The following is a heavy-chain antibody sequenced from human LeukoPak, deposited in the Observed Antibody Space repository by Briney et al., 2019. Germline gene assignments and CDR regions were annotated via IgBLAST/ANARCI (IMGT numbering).Heavy chain of an antibody. D-gene: IGHD6-13*01. CDR2: IYSSGST. CDR3: ARYSTAYYYYGMDV. V-gene: IGHV4-4*09. J-gene: IGHJ6*02. Sequence: PSETLSLTCTVSGGSISGYYWTWIRQPPGKGLEWIGYIYSSGSTNYNPSLKSRVTISVDTSKNQFSLKLSSVTAADTAVYYCARYSTAYYYYGMDVWGQGTTVTVSS. CDR1: GGSISGYY.